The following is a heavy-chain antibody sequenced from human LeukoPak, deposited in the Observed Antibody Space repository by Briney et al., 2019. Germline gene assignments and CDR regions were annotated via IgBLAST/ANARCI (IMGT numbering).Heavy chain of an antibody. J-gene: IGHJ4*02. V-gene: IGHV7-4-1*02. D-gene: IGHD3-10*01. CDR2: INTETGNP. CDR1: GYTFISYA. CDR3: ARGGYYGGSGTYGFFDY. Sequence: RASVKVSCKASGYTFISYAMNWVRQAPGQGLEWMGWINTETGNPTYAQGFTGQFVFSVDTSVNTAYLQISSLRTEDTAVYYCARGGYYGGSGTYGFFDYWGQGSLVTVSS.